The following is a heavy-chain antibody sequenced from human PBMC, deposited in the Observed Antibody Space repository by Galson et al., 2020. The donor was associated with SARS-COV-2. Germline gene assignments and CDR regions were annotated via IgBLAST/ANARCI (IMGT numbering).Heavy chain of an antibody. CDR1: GFTFSSSA. CDR3: ARETDDDSSGWYDY. V-gene: IGHV3-30*04. D-gene: IGHD3-22*01. J-gene: IGHJ4*02. CDR2: ISYDGTTI. Sequence: QLGESLKISCAASGFTFSSSAMHWVRQAPGKGLEWVAIISYDGTTIYKSDSVKGRFTISRDISKNILYLQMNRLRPEDTGVYYCARETDDDSSGWYDYWGQGTLVTVSP.